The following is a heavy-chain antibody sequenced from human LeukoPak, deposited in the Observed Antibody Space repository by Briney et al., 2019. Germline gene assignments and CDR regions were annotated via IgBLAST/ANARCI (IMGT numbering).Heavy chain of an antibody. Sequence: PGGSLRLSCAASGFAFSSYAMSWVRQAPGKGLEWVSGISVSGVSTDYADSVKGRFTISRDKSKNTLHLQMNTLRAEDTAVYFCAKDAPTVASPFDYWGQGTLVTVSS. CDR2: ISVSGVST. CDR3: AKDAPTVASPFDY. CDR1: GFAFSSYA. D-gene: IGHD6-19*01. J-gene: IGHJ4*02. V-gene: IGHV3-23*01.